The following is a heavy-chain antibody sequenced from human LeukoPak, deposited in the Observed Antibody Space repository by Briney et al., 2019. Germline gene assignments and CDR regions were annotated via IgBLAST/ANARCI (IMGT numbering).Heavy chain of an antibody. Sequence: SETLSLTCTVSGGXISSSSFYWGWIRQPPGKGLEWIGSIFYSGSTYYNPSLKSRVTISVDTSKNQFSLRLSSVTAADTAVYCARRSYGDIHDFWGQGTLVTVSS. V-gene: IGHV4-39*01. CDR1: GGXISSSSFY. D-gene: IGHD4-17*01. CDR3: ARRSYGDIHDF. J-gene: IGHJ4*02. CDR2: IFYSGST.